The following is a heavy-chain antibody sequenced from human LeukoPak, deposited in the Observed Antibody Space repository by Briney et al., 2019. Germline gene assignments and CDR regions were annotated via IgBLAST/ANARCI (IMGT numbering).Heavy chain of an antibody. CDR3: TAQRSPTTIDY. Sequence: GGSLRLSCAASGITFSNAWMNWVRQAPGKGLEWVGRIRSKTDGGTTDYAPPVKGRFTISRDDSKNTLYLQMNSLKTEDTAVYYCTAQRSPTTIDYWGQGTLVTVSS. CDR1: GITFSNAW. CDR2: IRSKTDGGTT. D-gene: IGHD5-12*01. J-gene: IGHJ4*02. V-gene: IGHV3-15*01.